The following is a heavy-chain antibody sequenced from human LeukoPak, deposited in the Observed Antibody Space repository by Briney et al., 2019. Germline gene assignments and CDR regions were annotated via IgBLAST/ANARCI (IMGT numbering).Heavy chain of an antibody. CDR3: ARTRRRRPYNWFDP. CDR2: IYYSGST. CDR1: GGSISSGGYY. J-gene: IGHJ5*02. V-gene: IGHV4-31*03. Sequence: SETLSLTCTVSGGSISSGGYYWSWIRQHPGKGLEWIGYIYYSGSTYYNPSLKSRVTISVDTSKNQFSLKLSSVTAADTAVYYCARTRRRRPYNWFDPWGQGTLVTVSS.